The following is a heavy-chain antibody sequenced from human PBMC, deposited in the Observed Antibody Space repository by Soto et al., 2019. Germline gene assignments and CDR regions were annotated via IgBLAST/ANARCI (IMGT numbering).Heavy chain of an antibody. CDR3: ARARVATIAHGNYYSGTDA. CDR2: IIPRLGTA. Sequence: QVQLVQSGAEVKKPGSSVKVSCKASGGTFSSYVISWVRQTPGQGLEWMGGIIPRLGTANYAQNFQGRVIITGDASTRTAYMGRSSLRTEDTAVYYCARARVATIAHGNYYSGTDAWGQGTTVTVSS. CDR1: GGTFSSYV. J-gene: IGHJ6*02. V-gene: IGHV1-69*11. D-gene: IGHD5-12*01.